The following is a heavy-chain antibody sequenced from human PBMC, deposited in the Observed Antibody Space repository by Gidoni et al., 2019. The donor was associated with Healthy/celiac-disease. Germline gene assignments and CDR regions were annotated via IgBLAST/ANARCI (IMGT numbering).Heavy chain of an antibody. CDR3: ARLDCWSGNPTRYYFDY. Sequence: EVQLVESGGGLVQPGGSLRLSCAASGFTFSSYEMNWVRQAPGKGLEWVSYISSSGSTIYYADSVKGRFTISRDNARNSLYLQMNSLRAEDTAVYYCARLDCWSGNPTRYYFDYWGQGTLVTVSS. D-gene: IGHD3-3*01. J-gene: IGHJ4*02. CDR1: GFTFSSYE. CDR2: ISSSGSTI. V-gene: IGHV3-48*03.